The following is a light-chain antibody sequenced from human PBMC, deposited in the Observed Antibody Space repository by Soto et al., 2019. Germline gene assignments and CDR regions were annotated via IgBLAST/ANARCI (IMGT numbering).Light chain of an antibody. J-gene: IGKJ1*01. CDR2: DVS. CDR1: QNISSY. CDR3: QQYGSSKGT. Sequence: IVVTQSPSTLSLSPGERATLSCRASQNISSYLIWYQQKPGQAPRLLMYDVSNRATGIPARFSGSGSGTDFTLTISRLEPEDFAVYYCQQYGSSKGTFGQGTKVDIK. V-gene: IGKV3-11*01.